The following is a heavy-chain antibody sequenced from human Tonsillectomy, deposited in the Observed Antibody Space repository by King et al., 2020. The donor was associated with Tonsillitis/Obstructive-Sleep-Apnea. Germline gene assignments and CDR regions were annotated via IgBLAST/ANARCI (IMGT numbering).Heavy chain of an antibody. CDR1: GFTFSSYA. CDR2: ISSNGGST. V-gene: IGHV3-64D*06. CDR3: VNGRVYDYVWGSYRPFDY. Sequence: VQLVESGGGLVQPGGSLRLSCSASGFTFSSYAMHWVRQAPGKGLEYVSAISSNGGSTYYADSVKGRFTISRDNSKNTLYLQMSSLRAEDTAVYYCVNGRVYDYVWGSYRPFDYWGQGTLVTVSS. J-gene: IGHJ4*02. D-gene: IGHD3-16*02.